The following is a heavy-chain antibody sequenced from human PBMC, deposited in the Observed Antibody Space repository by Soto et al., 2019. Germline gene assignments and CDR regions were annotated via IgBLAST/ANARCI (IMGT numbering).Heavy chain of an antibody. CDR1: GYTFTSYG. Sequence: EASVKVSCKASGYTFTSYGISWVRQAPGQGLEWMGWISAYNGNTNYAQKLQGRVTMTTDTSTSTAYMELRSLRSDDTAVYYCARERTPDIVVVPAARYYYYGMDVWGQGTTVTVSS. V-gene: IGHV1-18*01. CDR2: ISAYNGNT. D-gene: IGHD2-2*01. J-gene: IGHJ6*02. CDR3: ARERTPDIVVVPAARYYYYGMDV.